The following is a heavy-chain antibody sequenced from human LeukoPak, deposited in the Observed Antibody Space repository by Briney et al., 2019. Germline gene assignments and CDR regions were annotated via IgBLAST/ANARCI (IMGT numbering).Heavy chain of an antibody. CDR1: RFTFNKYY. J-gene: IGHJ4*02. CDR3: ARDQDWNDRGGLDY. D-gene: IGHD1-1*01. CDR2: TNPDGSEK. V-gene: IGHV3-7*01. Sequence: GGSLRLSCVASRFTFNKYYMSWVRQAPGKGLQWVANTNPDGSEKYYVDSVKGRFTISRDNAKNSLYLQMNSLRAEDTAVYYCARDQDWNDRGGLDYWGQGTLVTVSS.